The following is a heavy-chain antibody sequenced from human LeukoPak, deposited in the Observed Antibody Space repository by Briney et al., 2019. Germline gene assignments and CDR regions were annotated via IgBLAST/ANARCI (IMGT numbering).Heavy chain of an antibody. V-gene: IGHV3-48*02. D-gene: IGHD1-26*01. Sequence: PGGSLRLSCAASGFTFSTYNMNWVRQAPGKGLEWVSHITSSSTNIYYADSVKGRFTIPRDNAKNALSLQMNSLRDEDTAVYYCATSGNYYLKYWGQGTLVTVSS. J-gene: IGHJ4*02. CDR2: ITSSSTNI. CDR1: GFTFSTYN. CDR3: ATSGNYYLKY.